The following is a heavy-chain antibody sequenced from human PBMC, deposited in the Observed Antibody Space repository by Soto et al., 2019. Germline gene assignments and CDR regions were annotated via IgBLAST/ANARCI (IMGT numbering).Heavy chain of an antibody. CDR2: INVYNGNT. V-gene: IGHV1-18*01. J-gene: IGHJ4*02. CDR3: ARYGVPVPPGISGY. D-gene: IGHD2-8*01. Sequence: SAVKVSCKACGYTFTSYSISWVRQAPGQGLEWMGWINVYNGNTKYAQKFQGRVTMTTDTSTSTVYMELRSLTSDDTAVYYCARYGVPVPPGISGYWGQGILVTVSS. CDR1: GYTFTSYS.